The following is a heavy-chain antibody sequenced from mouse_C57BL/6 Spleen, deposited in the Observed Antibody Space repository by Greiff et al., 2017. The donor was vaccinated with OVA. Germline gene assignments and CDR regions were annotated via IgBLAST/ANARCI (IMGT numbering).Heavy chain of an antibody. Sequence: QVQLQQSGAELVRPGTSVKVSCKASGYAFTNYLIEWVKQRPGQGLEWIGVINPGSGGTNYNEKFKGKATLTADKSSSTAYMQLSSLTSADSAVYFCARERDYDYGGAMDYWGQGTSVTVSS. CDR3: ARERDYDYGGAMDY. CDR1: GYAFTNYL. J-gene: IGHJ4*01. CDR2: INPGSGGT. D-gene: IGHD2-4*01. V-gene: IGHV1-54*01.